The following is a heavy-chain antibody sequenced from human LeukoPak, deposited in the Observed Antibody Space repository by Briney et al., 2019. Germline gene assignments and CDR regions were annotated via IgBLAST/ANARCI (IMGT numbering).Heavy chain of an antibody. V-gene: IGHV3-23*01. CDR1: GFTFSSYA. J-gene: IGHJ4*02. Sequence: PGGSLRLSCAASGFTFSSYATSWVRQAPGKGLEWVSIISGSGGSTYYADSVRGRFSISRDNSKNTLFLQMNSLRAEDTAVYYCAKDRADYEGPIDYWGQGTLLTVSS. CDR2: ISGSGGST. CDR3: AKDRADYEGPIDY. D-gene: IGHD3-16*01.